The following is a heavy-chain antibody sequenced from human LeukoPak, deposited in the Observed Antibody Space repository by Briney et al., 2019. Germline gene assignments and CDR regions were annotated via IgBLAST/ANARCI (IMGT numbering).Heavy chain of an antibody. D-gene: IGHD4-11*01. J-gene: IGHJ3*02. V-gene: IGHV4-59*08. CDR2: VYYTGST. CDR1: GASISTQY. Sequence: SETLSLTCTVSGASISTQYWTWIRHPPGQGLGWMGNVYYTGSTNYNPSLKSRVSISVDASKHQFSLNLNSVTAADTAVYYCANSLGSKNAFHIWGQGTMVTVSS. CDR3: ANSLGSKNAFHI.